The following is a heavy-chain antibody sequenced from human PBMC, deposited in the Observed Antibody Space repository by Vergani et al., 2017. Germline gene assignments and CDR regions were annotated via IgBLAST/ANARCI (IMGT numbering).Heavy chain of an antibody. V-gene: IGHV3-11*06. D-gene: IGHD2-15*01. CDR1: GFTFSDYY. CDR2: ISSSSSYT. CDR3: ARAPPVYCSGGSCYYYYYGMDV. Sequence: QVQLVESGGGLVKPGGSLRLSCAASGFTFSDYYMSWIRQAPGKGLEWVSYISSSSSYTKYADSVKGRFTISRDNAKNSLYLQMNSLRAEDTAVYYCARAPPVYCSGGSCYYYYYGMDVWGQGTTVTVSS. J-gene: IGHJ6*02.